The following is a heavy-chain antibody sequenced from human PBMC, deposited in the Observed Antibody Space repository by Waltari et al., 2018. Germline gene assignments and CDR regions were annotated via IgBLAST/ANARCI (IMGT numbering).Heavy chain of an antibody. D-gene: IGHD6-13*01. CDR1: GYTFTSYA. Sequence: QVQLVQSGAEVKKPGASVKVSCKASGYTFTSYAMHWVRQAPGQRLEWMGWINAGNGNTKYSQEVQGRVTITRDTSASTAYMELSSLRSEDMAVYYCAREIAAAGAFDYWGQGTLVTVSS. CDR3: AREIAAAGAFDY. J-gene: IGHJ4*02. CDR2: INAGNGNT. V-gene: IGHV1-3*03.